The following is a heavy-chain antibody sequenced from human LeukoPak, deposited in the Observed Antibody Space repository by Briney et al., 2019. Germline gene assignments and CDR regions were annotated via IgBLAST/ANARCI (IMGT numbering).Heavy chain of an antibody. V-gene: IGHV1-2*06. D-gene: IGHD4-23*01. CDR2: INPNSGGT. Sequence: EASVKVSCKASGYTFTGYYMHWVQQAPGQGLEWMGRINPNSGGTNYAQKFQGRVTMTRDTSISTAYMELSNLRSEDTAVYYCARDTVVTPGDYWGQGTLVTVSS. CDR1: GYTFTGYY. J-gene: IGHJ4*02. CDR3: ARDTVVTPGDY.